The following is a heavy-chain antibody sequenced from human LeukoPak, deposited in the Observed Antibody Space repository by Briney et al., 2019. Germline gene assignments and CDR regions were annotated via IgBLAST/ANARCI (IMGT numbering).Heavy chain of an antibody. CDR1: GGSISSGGYS. V-gene: IGHV4-30-2*01. CDR2: IYHSGST. Sequence: SQTLSLTCAVSGGSISSGGYSWSWIRQPPGKGLEWIGYIYHSGSTYYNPSLKSRVTISVDRSKNQFSLKLSSVTAADTAVYYCARTSIAARRANAFDIWGQGTMVAVSS. CDR3: ARTSIAARRANAFDI. J-gene: IGHJ3*02. D-gene: IGHD6-6*01.